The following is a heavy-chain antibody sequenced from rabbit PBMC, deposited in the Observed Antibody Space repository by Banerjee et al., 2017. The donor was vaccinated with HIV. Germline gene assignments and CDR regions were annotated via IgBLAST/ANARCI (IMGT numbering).Heavy chain of an antibody. CDR1: GFDLSTYY. CDR2: TGTGDDT. V-gene: IGHV1S45*01. D-gene: IGHD1-1*01. CDR3: ARFHASSSGYPYYFNL. J-gene: IGHJ4*01. Sequence: QEQLEESGGDLVKPEGSLTLTCKASGFDLSTYYMCWVRQAPGKGLEWIACTGTGDDTYYASWAKGRFTISKTSSTTVTLQMTSLTAADTATYFCARFHASSSGYPYYFNLWGPGTLVTVS.